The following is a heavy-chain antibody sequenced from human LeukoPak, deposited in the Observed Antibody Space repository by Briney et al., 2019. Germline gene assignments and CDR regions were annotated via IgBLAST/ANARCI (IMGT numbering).Heavy chain of an antibody. D-gene: IGHD3-10*01. CDR1: GLTFSSYA. CDR3: AKDRVVRGVMTYYYYGMDV. CDR2: ISGSGGST. V-gene: IGHV3-23*01. J-gene: IGHJ6*02. Sequence: GGSLRLSCAASGLTFSSYAMSWVRQAPGKGLEWVSAISGSGGSTYYADSVKGRFTISRDNSKNTLYLQMNSLRAEDTAVYYCAKDRVVRGVMTYYYYGMDVWGQGTTVTVSS.